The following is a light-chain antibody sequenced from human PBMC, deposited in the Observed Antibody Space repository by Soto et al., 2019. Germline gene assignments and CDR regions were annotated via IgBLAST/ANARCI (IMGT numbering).Light chain of an antibody. Sequence: DIQMTQSPSSLSASVGDRDTITCRASQGISNYLAWYQQKPGKDPKLLIYAASNLQSGVPSRFSGSGSGTDFTLTISSLQLEDVATYYCQKYNSATRTFGQGNKVEIK. V-gene: IGKV1-27*01. J-gene: IGKJ1*01. CDR2: AAS. CDR1: QGISNY. CDR3: QKYNSATRT.